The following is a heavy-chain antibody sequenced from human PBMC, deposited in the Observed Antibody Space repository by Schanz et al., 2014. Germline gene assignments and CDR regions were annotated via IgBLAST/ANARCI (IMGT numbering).Heavy chain of an antibody. Sequence: QVPLVQSGAEVRKPGSSVRVSCKASGGTFTSYAFSWVRQAPGQGLEWMGRIIPIVDITNYAQKFLGRVTITADKSTSTAYMELKSLRSADTAVYYCARDRGHFEQLALEWYYGMDVWGQGTTVTVSS. CDR3: ARDRGHFEQLALEWYYGMDV. CDR1: GGTFTSYA. J-gene: IGHJ6*02. D-gene: IGHD3-3*01. CDR2: IIPIVDIT. V-gene: IGHV1-69*04.